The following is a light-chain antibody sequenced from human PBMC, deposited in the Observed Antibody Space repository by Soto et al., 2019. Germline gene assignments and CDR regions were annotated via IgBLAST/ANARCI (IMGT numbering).Light chain of an antibody. CDR3: QQYGSSPT. CDR1: QIINSNY. V-gene: IGKV3D-20*01. CDR2: DTS. J-gene: IGKJ5*01. Sequence: EIVLTQSPATLSFSPGERATPPCRASQIINSNYLAWYQQKPGLAPRLVIYDTSRRAPGIPDRLTGSGSGTDFTLTISRLEPEDSAIYYCQQYGSSPTFGQGTRLEIK.